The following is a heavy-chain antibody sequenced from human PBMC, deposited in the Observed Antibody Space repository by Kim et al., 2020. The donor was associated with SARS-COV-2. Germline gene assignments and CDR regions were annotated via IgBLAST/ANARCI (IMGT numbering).Heavy chain of an antibody. J-gene: IGHJ6*02. CDR1: GFTFDDYA. D-gene: IGHD6-13*01. Sequence: GGSLRLSCAASGFTFDDYAMHWVRQAPGKGLEWVSGISWNSGSIGYADSVKGRFTISRDNAKNPLYLQMNSLRAEDTALYYCAKASPGIAAAGTGGGMDVWGQGTTVTVSS. CDR3: AKASPGIAAAGTGGGMDV. V-gene: IGHV3-9*01. CDR2: ISWNSGSI.